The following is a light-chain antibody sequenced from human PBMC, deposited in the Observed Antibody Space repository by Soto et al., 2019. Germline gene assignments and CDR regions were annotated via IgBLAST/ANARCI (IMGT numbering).Light chain of an antibody. Sequence: EIVLTQCPGTLSLSPGERATLCCRASQSVSSSYLAWYQQKPGQAPRLLIYGASSRATGITDRFSGSGSGTDFTLTISRLEPEDFAVYYCQQYDSSPKTFGQGTKVDIK. CDR2: GAS. V-gene: IGKV3-20*01. J-gene: IGKJ1*01. CDR3: QQYDSSPKT. CDR1: QSVSSSY.